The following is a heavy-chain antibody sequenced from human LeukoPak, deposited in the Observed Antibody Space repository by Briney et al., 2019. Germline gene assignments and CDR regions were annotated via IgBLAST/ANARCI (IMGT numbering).Heavy chain of an antibody. D-gene: IGHD6-19*01. Sequence: ASVKVSCKASGYTFTSSALNWVRQAPGHGLEWMGWISAYNGNTNYAQKLQGRVTMTTDTSTSTAYMELRSLRSDDTAVYYCARASIAVAGTWFDPWGQGTLVTVSS. CDR3: ARASIAVAGTWFDP. CDR1: GYTFTSSA. V-gene: IGHV1-18*01. J-gene: IGHJ5*02. CDR2: ISAYNGNT.